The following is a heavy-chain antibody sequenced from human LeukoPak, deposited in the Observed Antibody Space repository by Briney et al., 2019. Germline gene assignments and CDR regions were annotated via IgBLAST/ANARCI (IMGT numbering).Heavy chain of an antibody. CDR2: IYYSGST. Sequence: SETLSLTCTVSGGSIGSSSYYWGWIRQPPGKGLEWIGSIYYSGSTYYNPSLKSRVTISVDTSKNQFSLKVSSVTAADTAVYYCASSFIAAAGTFFFDYWGQGTLVTVSS. V-gene: IGHV4-39*01. D-gene: IGHD6-13*01. J-gene: IGHJ4*02. CDR1: GGSIGSSSYY. CDR3: ASSFIAAAGTFFFDY.